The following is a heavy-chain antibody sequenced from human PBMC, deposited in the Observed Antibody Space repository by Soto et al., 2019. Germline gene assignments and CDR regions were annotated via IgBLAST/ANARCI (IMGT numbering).Heavy chain of an antibody. CDR1: GYTFTSYG. V-gene: IGHV1-18*01. Sequence: ASVKVSCKASGYTFTSYGISWVRQAPGQGLEWMGWISGDHGNTNYAQEFQGRVTMTTDPSTSTAYMELRSLRSDDTAVYYCARDVVVYTTTGGPDYWGQGTLVTVSS. CDR3: ARDVVVYTTTGGPDY. D-gene: IGHD4-17*01. CDR2: ISGDHGNT. J-gene: IGHJ4*02.